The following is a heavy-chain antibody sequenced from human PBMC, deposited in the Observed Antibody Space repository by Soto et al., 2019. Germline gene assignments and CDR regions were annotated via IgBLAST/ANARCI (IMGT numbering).Heavy chain of an antibody. CDR3: ARAVTYNYYGMEV. D-gene: IGHD4-4*01. J-gene: IGHJ6*02. CDR1: GGSISSGAYY. V-gene: IGHV4-31*03. Sequence: PSETLSLTCTVSGGSISSGAYYWSWIRQHPGKGLEWIGYIYYSGSTYYSPSLKSRVTISVDTSKSHFSLKLSSVTAADTAVYYCARAVTYNYYGMEVWGQGTTVTVSS. CDR2: IYYSGST.